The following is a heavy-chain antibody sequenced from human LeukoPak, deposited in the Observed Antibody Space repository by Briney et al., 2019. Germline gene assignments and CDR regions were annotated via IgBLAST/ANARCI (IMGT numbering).Heavy chain of an antibody. J-gene: IGHJ4*02. CDR1: GFTFTNYG. D-gene: IGHD3/OR15-3a*01. CDR2: ISYDGSNK. V-gene: IGHV3-30*18. Sequence: GGSLRLSCAASGFTFTNYGMHWVRQAPGKGLEWVAVISYDGSNKYYADSVKGRFTISRDNSTNTLYLQMNSLRAEDTAVYYCAKEDLAGFSFDYWGQETLLTVSS. CDR3: AKEDLAGFSFDY.